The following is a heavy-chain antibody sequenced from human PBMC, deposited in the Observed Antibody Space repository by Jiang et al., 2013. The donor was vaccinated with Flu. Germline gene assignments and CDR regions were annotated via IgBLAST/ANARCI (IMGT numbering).Heavy chain of an antibody. Sequence: PSETLVPHLHCLWWLHHQEVVTTGAGSASTQGRAWSALGPSITVGAPTTNPSLKSRVSISVDTSKNQFSLKLYSVTAADTAVYYCVRGDYYFDYWGQGTLVTVSS. CDR3: VRGDYYFDY. CDR2: SITVGAP. V-gene: IGHV4-31*03. J-gene: IGHJ4*02. CDR1: WLHHQEVVTT. D-gene: IGHD2-21*02.